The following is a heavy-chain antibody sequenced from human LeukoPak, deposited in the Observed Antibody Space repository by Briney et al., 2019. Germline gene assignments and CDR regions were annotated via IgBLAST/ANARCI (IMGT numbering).Heavy chain of an antibody. V-gene: IGHV3-53*01. J-gene: IGHJ6*02. CDR2: IYSGGST. CDR1: GFTVSSNY. Sequence: GGSLRLSCAASGFTVSSNYMSWVRQAPGKGLEWVSVIYSGGSTYYADSVKGRFTISRDNSKNTLYLQMDSLRAEDTAVYYCARDFGFSLVSWEYYYGMDVWGQGTTVTVSS. CDR3: ARDFGFSLVSWEYYYGMDV. D-gene: IGHD6-13*01.